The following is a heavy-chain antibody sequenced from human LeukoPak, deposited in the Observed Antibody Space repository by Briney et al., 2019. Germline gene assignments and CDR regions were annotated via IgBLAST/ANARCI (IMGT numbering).Heavy chain of an antibody. CDR3: ARDRGMVAIDY. J-gene: IGHJ4*02. CDR1: GYTFTSYG. CDR2: ISAYNGNT. Sequence: ASVKVSCKASGYTFTSYGISWVRQAPGQGLEWMGWISAYNGNTNYAQKLQGRVTMTTDTSTSTACVELRSLRSDDTAVYYCARDRGMVAIDYWGQGTLVTVSS. D-gene: IGHD2-8*01. V-gene: IGHV1-18*01.